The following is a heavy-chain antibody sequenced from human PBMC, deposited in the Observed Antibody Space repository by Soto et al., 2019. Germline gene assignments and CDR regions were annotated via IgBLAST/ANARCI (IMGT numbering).Heavy chain of an antibody. Sequence: QVQLVQSGAEVKKPGASVKVSCKASGYTFTSYAMHWVRQAPGQRLEWMGWINAGNGNTKYSQKFQGRVTITRDTAASTAYMELSSLRCEDTAVYYGARVPGYSIGDRWGRGTLVTVSS. CDR1: GYTFTSYA. CDR2: INAGNGNT. D-gene: IGHD2-21*01. J-gene: IGHJ2*01. V-gene: IGHV1-3*01. CDR3: ARVPGYSIGDR.